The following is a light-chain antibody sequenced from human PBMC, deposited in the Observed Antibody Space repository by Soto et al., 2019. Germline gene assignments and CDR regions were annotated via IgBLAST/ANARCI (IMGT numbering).Light chain of an antibody. V-gene: IGLV1-44*01. CDR2: SNN. CDR1: SSNIGSNT. CDR3: AAWDDSLNGPV. J-gene: IGLJ3*02. Sequence: QPVLTQPPSASGTPGQRVTISCSGSSSNIGSNTVNWYQQLPGTAPKPLIYSNNHRPSGVPDRFSGSNSGTSASLAISGLQSEDEADYYCAAWDDSLNGPVFGGGTKVTVL.